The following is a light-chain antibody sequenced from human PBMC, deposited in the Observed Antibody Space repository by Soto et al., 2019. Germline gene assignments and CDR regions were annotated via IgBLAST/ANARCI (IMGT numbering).Light chain of an antibody. Sequence: LTQPPSASGSPGQSVAISCTGTSSDVGGYNYVSWYQQHPGKAPKLMIYDVSKRPSGVPDRFSGSKSGNTASLTVTGLQAEDVAEYCCSSYATLYPFFGTGSKVTV. CDR2: DVS. CDR1: SSDVGGYNY. CDR3: SSYATLYPF. J-gene: IGLJ1*01. V-gene: IGLV2-8*01.